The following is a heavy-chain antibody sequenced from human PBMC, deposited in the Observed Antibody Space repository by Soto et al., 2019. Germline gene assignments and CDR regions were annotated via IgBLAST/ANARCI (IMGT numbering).Heavy chain of an antibody. CDR1: GGTFSSYA. CDR3: ASVETQRYYYGMDV. D-gene: IGHD2-15*01. J-gene: IGHJ6*02. V-gene: IGHV1-69*12. CDR2: IIPIFRTV. Sequence: QVHLVQSGAEVKKPGSSVKVSCKASGGTFSSYAISWVRQAPGQGLEWMGGIIPIFRTVDYAQKFQGRVTITADESTSTAYMELSSLRSEDTAVYYCASVETQRYYYGMDVWGQGTTVTVSS.